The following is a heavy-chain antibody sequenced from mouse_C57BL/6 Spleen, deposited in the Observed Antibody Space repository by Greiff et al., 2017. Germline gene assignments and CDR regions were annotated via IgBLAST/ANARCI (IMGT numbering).Heavy chain of an antibody. CDR2: INPSTGGT. D-gene: IGHD1-1*01. Sequence: EVQLQQSGPELVKPGASVKISCKASGYSFTGYYMNWVKQSPEKSLEWIGEINPSTGGTTYNQKCKAKATLTVDKSSSTAYMQLKRLTSEDSAVYYCATTVVEGHYFDDWGQGTTLTVSS. CDR3: ATTVVEGHYFDD. CDR1: GYSFTGYY. J-gene: IGHJ2*01. V-gene: IGHV1-42*01.